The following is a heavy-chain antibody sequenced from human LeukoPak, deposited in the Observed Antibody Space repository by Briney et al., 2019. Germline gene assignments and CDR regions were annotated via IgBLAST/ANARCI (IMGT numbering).Heavy chain of an antibody. V-gene: IGHV4-34*01. D-gene: IGHD2-15*01. CDR2: INHSGST. Sequence: SETLSLTCAVYGGSFSGYYWSWIRQPPGKGLEWIGEINHSGSTNYNPSLKSRVTISVDTSKNQFSLKLSSVTAADTAVYYCARGDCSGGSCDKYNWFDPWGQGTLVTVSS. J-gene: IGHJ5*02. CDR1: GGSFSGYY. CDR3: ARGDCSGGSCDKYNWFDP.